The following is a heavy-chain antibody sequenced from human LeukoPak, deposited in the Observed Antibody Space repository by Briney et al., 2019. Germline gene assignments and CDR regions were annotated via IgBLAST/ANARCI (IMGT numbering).Heavy chain of an antibody. CDR2: IDYDGGSG. CDR3: ARQVATKGEWAFDV. V-gene: IGHV3-23*01. D-gene: IGHD5-12*01. Sequence: PGGSLRLSCTVSGFTLSSYEMSWIRQAPGKGLEWVSSIDYDGGSGHYADSVKGRFTISRDNSNNTLFLHLNSLRGEDTAVYYCARQVATKGEWAFDVWGQGTVVTVSS. CDR1: GFTLSSYE. J-gene: IGHJ3*01.